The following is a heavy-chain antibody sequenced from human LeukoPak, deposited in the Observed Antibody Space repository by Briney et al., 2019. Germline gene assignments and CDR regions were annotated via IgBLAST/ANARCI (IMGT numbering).Heavy chain of an antibody. CDR1: GFAFSSYA. Sequence: GGPLRLSCAASGFAFSSYALSWVRLAPGKGLEWVSAISGSASTTYYADSVKGRFTISRDNSKNTLYLQMGSLRAEDTAVYYCAKDERNWNYNLASQTYDWGQGTLVTVSS. J-gene: IGHJ4*02. CDR3: AKDERNWNYNLASQTYD. CDR2: ISGSASTT. D-gene: IGHD1-7*01. V-gene: IGHV3-23*01.